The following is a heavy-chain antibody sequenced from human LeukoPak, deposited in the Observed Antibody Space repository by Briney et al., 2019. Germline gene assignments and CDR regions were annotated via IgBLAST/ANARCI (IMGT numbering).Heavy chain of an antibody. CDR2: MSSGSRYI. Sequence: GGSLRLSCTASGFTFSNYAMTWVRQAPGKGREWISSMSSGSRYIYYADSVRGRFTISRDNAKNSLYLLMNNLRAEDTAIYYCARDRPTGASRVFVVQWGQGTPVTVS. D-gene: IGHD3-3*01. CDR1: GFTFSNYA. CDR3: ARDRPTGASRVFVVQ. V-gene: IGHV3-21*06. J-gene: IGHJ4*02.